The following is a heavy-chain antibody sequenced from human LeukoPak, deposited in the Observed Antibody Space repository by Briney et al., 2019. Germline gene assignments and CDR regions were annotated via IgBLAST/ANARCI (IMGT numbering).Heavy chain of an antibody. V-gene: IGHV3-11*01. CDR2: ISGSGGTT. CDR1: GFTFSDSY. D-gene: IGHD1-1*01. Sequence: GGSLRLSCADSGFTFSDSYMSWIRQAPGKGLEWVSYISGSGGTTYHADSVKGRFTVSRENAKNLLYLQMNSLRVEDTAVYYCARGTYGTPHFEDWGQGTLVTVSS. J-gene: IGHJ4*02. CDR3: ARGTYGTPHFED.